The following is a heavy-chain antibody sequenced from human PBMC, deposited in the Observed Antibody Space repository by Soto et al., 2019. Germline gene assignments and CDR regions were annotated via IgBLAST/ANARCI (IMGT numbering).Heavy chain of an antibody. CDR3: ARRPGFSMAFDY. J-gene: IGHJ4*02. Sequence: QITLKESGPTLVKPTQTLTLTCNFSGFSLSTYGVGVGWIRQPPGKALEWLALIYWDDDTRFSPSLNSRLAITKDPSKSQVVLTMTHMDPVDTATYYCARRPGFSMAFDYWGPGSLVTVSS. D-gene: IGHD3-10*01. CDR2: IYWDDDT. V-gene: IGHV2-5*02. CDR1: GFSLSTYGVG.